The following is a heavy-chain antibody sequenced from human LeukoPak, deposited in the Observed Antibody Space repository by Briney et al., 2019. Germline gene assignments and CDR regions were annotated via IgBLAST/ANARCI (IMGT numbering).Heavy chain of an antibody. V-gene: IGHV5-51*01. Sequence: GESLKISCKGSGYSFTTYWIGWVRQMPGKGLEWMGIIYPTDSDTRYSPSFQGQVTISADKSISTAYLQWSSLKASDTAMYYCARRRSRDYGDYELDYWGQGTLVTVSS. CDR1: GYSFTTYW. CDR3: ARRRSRDYGDYELDY. J-gene: IGHJ4*02. CDR2: IYPTDSDT. D-gene: IGHD4-17*01.